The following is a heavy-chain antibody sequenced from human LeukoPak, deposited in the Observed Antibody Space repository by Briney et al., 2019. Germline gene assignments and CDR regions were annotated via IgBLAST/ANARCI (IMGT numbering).Heavy chain of an antibody. V-gene: IGHV4-39*01. J-gene: IGHJ6*02. CDR2: IYYSGST. Sequence: PSETLSLTCTVSGGSISSYYWGWIRQPPGKGLEWIGSIYYSGSTYYNPSLKSRVTISVDTSKNQFSLKLSSVTAADTAVYYCARQAHSLWFGELLASYYYYYSMDVWGQGTTVTVSS. D-gene: IGHD3-10*01. CDR3: ARQAHSLWFGELLASYYYYYSMDV. CDR1: GGSISSYY.